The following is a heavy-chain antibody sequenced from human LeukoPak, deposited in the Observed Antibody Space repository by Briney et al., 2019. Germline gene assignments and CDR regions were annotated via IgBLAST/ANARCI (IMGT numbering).Heavy chain of an antibody. V-gene: IGHV4-59*01. D-gene: IGHD3-10*01. CDR2: IYYSGST. Sequence: SETLSLTCTVSGGSISSYYWSWIRQPPGKGLEWIGYIYYSGSTNYNPPLKSRVTISVETSKNQFSLKLSSVTAADTAVYYCARYRVRGSGSYGLGYWGQGTLVTVSS. CDR1: GGSISSYY. J-gene: IGHJ4*02. CDR3: ARYRVRGSGSYGLGY.